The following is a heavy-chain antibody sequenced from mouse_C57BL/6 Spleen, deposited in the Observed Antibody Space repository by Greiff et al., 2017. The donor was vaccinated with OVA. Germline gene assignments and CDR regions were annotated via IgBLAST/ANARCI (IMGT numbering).Heavy chain of an antibody. CDR2: IHPSDSDT. V-gene: IGHV1-74*01. Sequence: VQLQQPGADLVKPGASVKVSCKASGYTFTSYWMHWVKQRPGQGLEWIGMIHPSDSDTNYNQKFKGKATLTVDKSSSTAYMQLSSLTSEDSAVYDCAIPERAQVSFAYWGQGTLVTVSA. J-gene: IGHJ3*01. CDR3: AIPERAQVSFAY. CDR1: GYTFTSYW. D-gene: IGHD3-2*02.